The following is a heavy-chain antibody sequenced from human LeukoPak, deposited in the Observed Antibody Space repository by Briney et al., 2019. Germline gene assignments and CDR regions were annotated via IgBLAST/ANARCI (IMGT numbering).Heavy chain of an antibody. D-gene: IGHD5-12*01. CDR1: GGSISSYY. J-gene: IGHJ6*02. Sequence: PSETLSLTCTVSGGSISSYYWSWIRQPAGKGLEWIGRIYTSGSTNYNPSLKSRVTMSVDTSKNQISLKLSSVTAADTAGYYCERVNGGYAGSHYYGMDVWGQGTTVTVSS. CDR2: IYTSGST. V-gene: IGHV4-4*07. CDR3: ERVNGGYAGSHYYGMDV.